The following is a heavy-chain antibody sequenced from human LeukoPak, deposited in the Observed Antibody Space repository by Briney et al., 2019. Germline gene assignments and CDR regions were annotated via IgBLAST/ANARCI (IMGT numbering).Heavy chain of an antibody. CDR3: ARDGAVAGNSDY. D-gene: IGHD6-19*01. V-gene: IGHV3-48*01. Sequence: RAGGSLRLSCAASGFTFSSYSMNWVRQAPGKGLEWVSYISSSRGTIYYADSVKGRFTISRDNGKNSLYLQMNSLRAEDTAVYYCARDGAVAGNSDYWGQGTLVTVSS. CDR1: GFTFSSYS. CDR2: ISSSRGTI. J-gene: IGHJ4*02.